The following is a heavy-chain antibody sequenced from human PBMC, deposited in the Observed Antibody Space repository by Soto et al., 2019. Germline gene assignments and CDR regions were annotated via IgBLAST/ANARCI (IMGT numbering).Heavy chain of an antibody. CDR3: AREGANRLDP. Sequence: QVQLVQSGAEVKKPGASVKVSCKASGYTFTSYDINWVRQTTEPGLEWMGWMNPNSGNTGYAQKFQARVTMTRNTSISTAYMELSSLRSEDTGVYYCAREGANRLDPWGQGTLVTVSS. J-gene: IGHJ5*02. V-gene: IGHV1-8*01. D-gene: IGHD1-26*01. CDR2: MNPNSGNT. CDR1: GYTFTSYD.